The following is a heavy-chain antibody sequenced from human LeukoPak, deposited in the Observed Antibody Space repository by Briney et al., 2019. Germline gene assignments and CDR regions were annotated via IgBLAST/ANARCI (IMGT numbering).Heavy chain of an antibody. V-gene: IGHV4-39*01. Sequence: SETLSLTCTVSGGSISGSSYYWGWIRQPPGKGLEWIGSIYYSGSTYYNPSLKSRVTISVDTSKNQFSLKLSSVTAADTAVYYCARRGYSSLDYWGQGTLVTVSS. J-gene: IGHJ4*02. CDR3: ARRGYSSLDY. D-gene: IGHD6-19*01. CDR2: IYYSGST. CDR1: GGSISGSSYY.